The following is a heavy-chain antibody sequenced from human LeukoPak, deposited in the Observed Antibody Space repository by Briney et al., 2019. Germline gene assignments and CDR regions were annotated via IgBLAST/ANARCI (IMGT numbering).Heavy chain of an antibody. CDR3: ARDCADYYYYMDV. CDR2: ISSSGSTI. D-gene: IGHD2-21*01. J-gene: IGHJ6*03. CDR1: GFTFSSYE. V-gene: IGHV3-48*03. Sequence: PGGSLRLSCAASGFTFSSYEMNWVRQAPGKGLEWVSYISSSGSTIYYADSVKGRFTISRDNARNSLYLQMNSLRAEDTAVYYCARDCADYYYYMDVWGKGTTVTVSS.